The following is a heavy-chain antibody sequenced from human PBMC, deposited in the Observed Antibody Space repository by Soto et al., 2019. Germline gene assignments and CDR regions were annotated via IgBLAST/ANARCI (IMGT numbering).Heavy chain of an antibody. V-gene: IGHV4-59*01. CDR1: GGSLNSYS. CDR2: VHHSGTT. D-gene: IGHD1-1*01. J-gene: IGHJ5*02. CDR3: ARGWVQLGFDP. Sequence: SETLSLTCTVSGGSLNSYSWSWIRQPPGKRLEWIGYVHHSGTTKYNPSFKSRVNLSLDTSENQFSLKLSSVTAADTAVYYCARGWVQLGFDPWGQGTLVTVSS.